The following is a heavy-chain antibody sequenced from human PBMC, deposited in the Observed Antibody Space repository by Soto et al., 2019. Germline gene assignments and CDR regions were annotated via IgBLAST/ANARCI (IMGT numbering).Heavy chain of an antibody. CDR3: ARDLGSNFDL. V-gene: IGHV4-59*01. D-gene: IGHD1-26*01. J-gene: IGHJ4*02. CDR1: GGSINTYY. Sequence: SETLSLTCTVSGGSINTYYWTWIRQSPGKGLEWIGYIHHSGNTDYNPSLRGRVTISVGTSKSQFSLNLSSVTAADTAVYYCARDLGSNFDLWGQGTLVTVSS. CDR2: IHHSGNT.